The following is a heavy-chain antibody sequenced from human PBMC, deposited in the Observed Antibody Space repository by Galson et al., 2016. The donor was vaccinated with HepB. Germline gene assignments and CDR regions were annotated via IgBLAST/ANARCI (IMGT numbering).Heavy chain of an antibody. J-gene: IGHJ4*02. V-gene: IGHV3-30*03. Sequence: SLRLSCAASGFTFSNYGMHWVRQAPGKGLEWVAAESMDGRSKFYADSVKGRFTISRDNSKSMLFLQMSSLRADDTAVYYCARRHEYCPPVVSSVDYWGQGTLVSASS. D-gene: IGHD2/OR15-2a*01. CDR1: GFTFSNYG. CDR2: ESMDGRSK. CDR3: ARRHEYCPPVVSSVDY.